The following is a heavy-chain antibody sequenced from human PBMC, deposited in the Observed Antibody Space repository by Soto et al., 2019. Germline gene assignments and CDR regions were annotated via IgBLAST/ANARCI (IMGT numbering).Heavy chain of an antibody. CDR2: ISGSGGST. D-gene: IGHD6-13*01. Sequence: PGGSLRLSCAVSGFTFSSYAMSWVRQAPGKGLEWVSAISGSGGSTYYADSVKGRFTISRDNSKNTLYLQMNSLRAEDTAVYYCAKLISSSWLTDGYYFDYWGQGTLVTVSS. CDR3: AKLISSSWLTDGYYFDY. CDR1: GFTFSSYA. J-gene: IGHJ4*02. V-gene: IGHV3-23*01.